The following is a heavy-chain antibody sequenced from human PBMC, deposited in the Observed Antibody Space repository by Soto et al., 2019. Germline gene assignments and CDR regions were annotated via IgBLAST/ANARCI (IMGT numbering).Heavy chain of an antibody. Sequence: SLRLSCAAXEFTFSDYAMHWVRQAPGKGLEWVAVISDDGDKVFYADSMKDRLTISRDNSKSTLFLQLTSLGPEDTALYYCARAHYHDSSGPNGHAFDIWGQGTLVTVSS. CDR3: ARAHYHDSSGPNGHAFDI. D-gene: IGHD3-22*01. CDR2: ISDDGDKV. CDR1: EFTFSDYA. J-gene: IGHJ3*02. V-gene: IGHV3-30-3*01.